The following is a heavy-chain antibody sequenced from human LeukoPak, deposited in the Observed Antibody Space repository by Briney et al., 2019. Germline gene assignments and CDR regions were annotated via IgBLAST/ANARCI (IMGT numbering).Heavy chain of an antibody. CDR1: GFTFSSYA. V-gene: IGHV3-23*01. CDR2: ISGSGGST. Sequence: GGSLRLSCAASGFTFSSYAMSWVRQAPGKGLEWVSAISGSGGSTYYADSVKGRFTISRDNSKNTLYLQMNSLRAEDTAVYYCAKAASIAAAGRLTEYFQHWGQGTLVTVSS. D-gene: IGHD6-13*01. J-gene: IGHJ1*01. CDR3: AKAASIAAAGRLTEYFQH.